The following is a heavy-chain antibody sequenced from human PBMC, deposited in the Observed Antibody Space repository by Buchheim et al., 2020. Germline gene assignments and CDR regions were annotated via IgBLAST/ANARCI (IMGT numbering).Heavy chain of an antibody. CDR1: GFTFSSYA. CDR2: ISGSGGST. CDR3: AKVWDSSAYYYYFDY. D-gene: IGHD3-22*01. J-gene: IGHJ4*02. V-gene: IGHV3-23*01. Sequence: EVQLLESGGGLVQPGGSLRLPCAASGFTFSSYAMSWVRQAPGKGLEWVSTISGSGGSTYYADSVKGRFTITRDNSKNQLHLQMNSLRVEDTAVYYCAKVWDSSAYYYYFDYWGQGTL.